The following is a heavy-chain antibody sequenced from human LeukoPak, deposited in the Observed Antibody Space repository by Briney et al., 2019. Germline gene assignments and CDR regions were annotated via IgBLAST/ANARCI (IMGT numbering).Heavy chain of an antibody. CDR1: GGTFSIYA. CDR3: AGPLKSIAARYFDL. Sequence: ASVKVSFTASGGTFSIYAISWVRQAPGQGLELMGRIIPILGIINYAQKFQGRVTITADKSTSTAYMELSSLRSEDTAVYYCAGPLKSIAARYFDLWGRGTLVTVSS. J-gene: IGHJ2*01. CDR2: IIPILGII. V-gene: IGHV1-69*04. D-gene: IGHD6-6*01.